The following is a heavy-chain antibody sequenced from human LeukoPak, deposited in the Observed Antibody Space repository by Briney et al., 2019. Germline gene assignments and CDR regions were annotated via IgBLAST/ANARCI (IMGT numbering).Heavy chain of an antibody. V-gene: IGHV1-46*01. Sequence: GASVKVSCKASGYTFTSYYMHWVRQAPGQGLEWMGIINPSGGSTSYAQKFQGRVTMTRDTSTSTVYMELSSLRSEDTAVYCCARDITMIVVPTKRRPSAFGIWGQGTMVTVSS. D-gene: IGHD3-22*01. J-gene: IGHJ3*02. CDR2: INPSGGST. CDR1: GYTFTSYY. CDR3: ARDITMIVVPTKRRPSAFGI.